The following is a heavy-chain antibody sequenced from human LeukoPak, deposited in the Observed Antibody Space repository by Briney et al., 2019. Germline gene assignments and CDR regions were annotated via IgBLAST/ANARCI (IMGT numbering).Heavy chain of an antibody. V-gene: IGHV1-18*01. CDR3: ARDYHDTSGPGGF. D-gene: IGHD3-22*01. CDR1: GYTFTNYG. J-gene: IGHJ4*02. CDR2: ISGYNGNT. Sequence: GASVKVSCKGSGYTFTNYGINWVRQAPGQGLEWMGWISGYNGNTHYAQKVQDRVTMTTDTATSTAYMELRSLRPDDTAVYYCARDYHDTSGPGGFWGQGTLVTVSS.